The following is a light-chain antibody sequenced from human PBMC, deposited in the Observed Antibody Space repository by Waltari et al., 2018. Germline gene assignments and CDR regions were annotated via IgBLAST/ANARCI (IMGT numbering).Light chain of an antibody. V-gene: IGLV5-37*01. CDR3: MIWPTNTVV. J-gene: IGLJ2*01. CDR2: YYSDSDK. Sequence: QPVLTQPPSSSASPGESARLTCTLPSDINVGSYNIYWYQQKQGSPPRYLLYYYSDSDKDQGSGVPSRFSGSKDASANTGILLISGLQSEDEADYYCMIWPTNTVVFGGGTKLTVL. CDR1: SDINVGSYN.